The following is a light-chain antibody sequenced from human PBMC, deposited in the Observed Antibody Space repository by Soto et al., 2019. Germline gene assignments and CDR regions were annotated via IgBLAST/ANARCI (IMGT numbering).Light chain of an antibody. CDR3: QQTYSTPLT. Sequence: DIQMTQSPSSLSASVGDRVTITCRASQSISNYLKWYQQKPGKAPKFLIYAASSLQSGVPSRFSGSGSGTEFTLTISSLQPEDFATYYCQQTYSTPLTFGGGTKVEIK. CDR2: AAS. CDR1: QSISNY. J-gene: IGKJ4*01. V-gene: IGKV1-39*01.